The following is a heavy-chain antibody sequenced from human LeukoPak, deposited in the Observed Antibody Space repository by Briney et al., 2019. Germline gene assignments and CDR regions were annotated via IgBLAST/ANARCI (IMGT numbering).Heavy chain of an antibody. J-gene: IGHJ4*02. CDR2: IGTAGDT. D-gene: IGHD5-18*01. CDR3: ARGGTAMVRIPDY. V-gene: IGHV3-13*01. CDR1: GFTFSNYD. Sequence: PGGSLRLSCAASGFTFSNYDMHWVRQATGKGLEWVSGIGTAGDTFYPGSVKGRFTISRESAKNSLYLQLNSLRAEDTAVYYCARGGTAMVRIPDYWGQGTLVTVSS.